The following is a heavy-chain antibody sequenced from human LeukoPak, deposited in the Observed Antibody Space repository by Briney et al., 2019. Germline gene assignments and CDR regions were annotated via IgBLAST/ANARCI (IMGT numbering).Heavy chain of an antibody. J-gene: IGHJ6*03. CDR3: ARAYSSSSPRYYYYYYMDV. V-gene: IGHV1-18*01. CDR2: ISAYNGNT. D-gene: IGHD6-6*01. Sequence: ASVKVSCKDSGYTFTSYGISWVRQAPGQGLEWMGWISAYNGNTNYAQKLQGRVTMTTDTSTSTAYMELRSLRSDDTAVYYCARAYSSSSPRYYYYYYMDVWGKGTTVTVSS. CDR1: GYTFTSYG.